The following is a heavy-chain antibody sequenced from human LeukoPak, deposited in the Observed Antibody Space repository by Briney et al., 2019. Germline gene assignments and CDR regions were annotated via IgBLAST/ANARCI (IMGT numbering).Heavy chain of an antibody. D-gene: IGHD3-10*01. CDR3: ARAEGSGSGAYTLDY. CDR2: IYTSGTT. Sequence: SETLSLTCTVSGGSAINYFRSWIRQPAGKGLEWIGHIYTSGTTHYNPSLKNRVTISLDTSKSQFSLQLNSVTAADTAVYYCARAEGSGSGAYTLDYWGQGILVTVSS. V-gene: IGHV4-4*07. CDR1: GGSAINYF. J-gene: IGHJ4*02.